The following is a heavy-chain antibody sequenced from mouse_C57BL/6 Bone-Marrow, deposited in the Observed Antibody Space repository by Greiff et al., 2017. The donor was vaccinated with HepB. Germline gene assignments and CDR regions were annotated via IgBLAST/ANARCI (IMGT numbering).Heavy chain of an antibody. D-gene: IGHD1-1*01. CDR3: ARGGGSSRDYAMDY. CDR1: GYTFTSYW. Sequence: QVQLQQPGAELVMPGASVKLSCKASGYTFTSYWMHWVKQRPGQGLEWIGEIDPSDSYTNYNQKFKGKSTLTVDKSSSTAYMQLSSRTSEDSAVYYCARGGGSSRDYAMDYWGQGTSVTVSS. CDR2: IDPSDSYT. J-gene: IGHJ4*01. V-gene: IGHV1-69*01.